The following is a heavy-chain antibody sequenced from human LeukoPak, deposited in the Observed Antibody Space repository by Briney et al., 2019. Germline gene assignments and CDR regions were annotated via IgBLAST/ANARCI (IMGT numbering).Heavy chain of an antibody. V-gene: IGHV1-2*06. J-gene: IGHJ6*02. D-gene: IGHD6-19*01. CDR3: ARDRWLVRSYYYYGMDV. CDR1: GYTFTGYY. CDR2: INPNSGGT. Sequence: ASVKVSCKASGYTFTGYYMHWVRQAPGQGLEWMGRINPNSGGTNYAQKFQGRVTMTRDTSISTAYMELSRLRSDDTAVYYCARDRWLVRSYYYYGMDVWGQGTTVTVSS.